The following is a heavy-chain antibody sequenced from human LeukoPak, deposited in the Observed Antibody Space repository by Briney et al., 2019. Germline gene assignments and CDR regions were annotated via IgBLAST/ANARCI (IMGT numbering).Heavy chain of an antibody. CDR1: GFTFSSYS. CDR2: ISSSSSTI. V-gene: IGHV3-48*04. CDR3: AREGRYYYDSSGYYPYYFDY. J-gene: IGHJ4*02. D-gene: IGHD3-22*01. Sequence: GGSLRLSCAASGFTFSSYSMNWVRQAPGKGLEWVSYISSSSSTIYYADSVKGRFTISRDNAKNSLYLQMNSLRAEDTAVYYCAREGRYYYDSSGYYPYYFDYWGQGTLVTVSS.